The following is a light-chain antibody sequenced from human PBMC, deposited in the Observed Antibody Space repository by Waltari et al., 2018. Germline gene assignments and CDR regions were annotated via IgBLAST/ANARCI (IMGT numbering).Light chain of an antibody. V-gene: IGKV1-12*01. CDR2: GGS. Sequence: DIQMTQSPSSVSASVGDRVTITCRASQGASIWLGWYQQKPGKAPKLLVYGGSSLQSGVPSRVSGSGSGTDFTLTISSLQPEDFATYYCQQANSFPTFGGGTKVEMK. J-gene: IGKJ4*01. CDR1: QGASIW. CDR3: QQANSFPT.